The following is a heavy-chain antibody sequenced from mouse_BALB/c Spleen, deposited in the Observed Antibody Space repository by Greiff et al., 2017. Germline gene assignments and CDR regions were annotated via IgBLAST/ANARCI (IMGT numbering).Heavy chain of an antibody. V-gene: IGHV1-69*02. J-gene: IGHJ4*01. CDR3: ARAGLDYGDAMDY. CDR2: IDPSDSET. CDR1: GYLFTSYW. D-gene: IGHD1-1*01. Sequence: VKPVESGPQLVRPGASAMLSCQAPGYLFTSYWLHWVKPRPGQGLEWIGMIDPSDSETRLNQKFKDKATLTVDKSSSTVYMQLNSPTSEDSAIYYCARAGLDYGDAMDYWGQGTSVTVSS.